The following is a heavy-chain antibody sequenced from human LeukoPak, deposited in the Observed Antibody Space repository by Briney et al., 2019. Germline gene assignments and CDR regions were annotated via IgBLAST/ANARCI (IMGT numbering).Heavy chain of an antibody. V-gene: IGHV3-15*01. CDR3: TTESDIVVISHFDY. J-gene: IGHJ4*02. Sequence: KPGGSLRLSCAASGFTFSNACMSWVRQAPGKGLGWVGRIKSKTDGGTTDYAAPVKGRFTISRDDSKNTLYLQMNSLKTEDTAVYYCTTESDIVVISHFDYWGQGTLVTVSS. CDR1: GFTFSNAC. CDR2: IKSKTDGGTT. D-gene: IGHD2-15*01.